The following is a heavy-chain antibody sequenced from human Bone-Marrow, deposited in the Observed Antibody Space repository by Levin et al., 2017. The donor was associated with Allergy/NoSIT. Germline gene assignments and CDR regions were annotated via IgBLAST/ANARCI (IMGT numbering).Heavy chain of an antibody. CDR2: ITSSGDST. J-gene: IGHJ4*02. CDR1: GFTFRHYT. V-gene: IGHV3-48*02. D-gene: IGHD3-22*01. CDR3: ARDPARGYYDSSGYSGDH. Sequence: GESLKISCAASGFTFRHYTMNWVRQAPGKGLEWVSFITSSGDSTYYADSVKGRFTISRDNAKNSLYLQLNRLRDEDTAMYYCARDPARGYYDSSGYSGDHWGQGTLVTVSS.